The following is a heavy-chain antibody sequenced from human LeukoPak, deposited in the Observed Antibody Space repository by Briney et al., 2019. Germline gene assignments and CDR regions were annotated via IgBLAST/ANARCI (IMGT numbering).Heavy chain of an antibody. CDR2: IYYSGST. CDR1: GGSISSYY. J-gene: IGHJ6*03. D-gene: IGHD3-10*01. CDR3: ARGCAGKYYGSGSYYTHYYYYYMDV. Sequence: SETLSLTCTVSGGSISSYYWSWIRQPPGKGLEWIGYIYYSGSTNYNPSLKSRVTISVDTSKNQFSLKLSSVTAADTAVYYCARGCAGKYYGSGSYYTHYYYYYMDVWGKGTTVTVSS. V-gene: IGHV4-59*12.